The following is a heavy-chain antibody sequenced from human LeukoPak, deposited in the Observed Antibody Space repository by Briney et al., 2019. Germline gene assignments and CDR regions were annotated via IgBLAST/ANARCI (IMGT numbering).Heavy chain of an antibody. D-gene: IGHD3-22*01. CDR2: FRFDGKKN. CDR3: VTEFRPFDSSGYYCFSQH. V-gene: IGHV3-30*02. Sequence: RGSLRLSRVVSGFTLTSYGLHRGRQPPGKGVGGVAFFRFDGKKNALADSVTGRFITSRDNSKNTLNLAMNSLRTEDTAVYFCVTEFRPFDSSGYYCFSQHWGQGTLVTVSS. J-gene: IGHJ1*01. CDR1: GFTLTSYG.